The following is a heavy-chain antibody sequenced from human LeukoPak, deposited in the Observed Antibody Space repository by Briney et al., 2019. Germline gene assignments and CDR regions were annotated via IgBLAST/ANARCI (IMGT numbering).Heavy chain of an antibody. CDR1: GFTFSSYA. CDR2: ISSNGGST. J-gene: IGHJ4*02. D-gene: IGHD3-22*01. CDR3: ARDLVYYDSSGSFDY. Sequence: GGSLRLSCSASGFTFSSYAMHWVRQAPGKGLEYVSAISSNGGSTYYADSVKGRFTISRDNSKNTLYLQMNSLRAEDTAVYYCARDLVYYDSSGSFDYWGQGTLVTVSS. V-gene: IGHV3-64*04.